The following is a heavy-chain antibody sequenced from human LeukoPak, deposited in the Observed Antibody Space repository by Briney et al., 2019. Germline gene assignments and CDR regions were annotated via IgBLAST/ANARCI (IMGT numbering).Heavy chain of an antibody. J-gene: IGHJ5*02. CDR2: IYYAGST. D-gene: IGHD6-6*01. V-gene: IGHV4-59*12. CDR3: AREIQLVASWFDP. Sequence: SETLSLTCSVSGVSIGDYYWSWIRQPPGKGLEWIGYIYYAGSTNYSPSLQSRVSISVDTSKNQFSLKLSSVTAADTAVYYCAREIQLVASWFDPWGQGTLVTVSS. CDR1: GVSIGDYY.